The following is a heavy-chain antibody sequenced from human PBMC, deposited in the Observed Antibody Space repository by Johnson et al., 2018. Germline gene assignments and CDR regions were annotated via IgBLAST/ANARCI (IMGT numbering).Heavy chain of an antibody. Sequence: QVQLVQSGAEVKKPGSSVKVSCKASGGTFSSYTISWVRQAPGQGLEWMGRIIPILGIENYAQKFQGRVTITADKSTSTAYMELSSLRSEDTAVYYCARVSSSSDYYYYMDVWGKGTTVTVSS. V-gene: IGHV1-69*02. CDR1: GGTFSSYT. CDR3: ARVSSSSDYYYYMDV. D-gene: IGHD6-6*01. CDR2: IIPILGIE. J-gene: IGHJ6*03.